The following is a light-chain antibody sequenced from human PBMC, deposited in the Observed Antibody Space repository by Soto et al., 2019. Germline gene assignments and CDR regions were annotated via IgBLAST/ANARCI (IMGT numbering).Light chain of an antibody. CDR2: DAS. J-gene: IGKJ2*01. Sequence: DIQMTQSPSTLSASVGDRVTITCRASQSISTWLAWYQQKPGKAPKLLIYDASSLQSGVPSRFSGHGSGTDFTLTISSLQPDDFATYYCQQYNSYTTFSQGTKV. V-gene: IGKV1-5*01. CDR1: QSISTW. CDR3: QQYNSYTT.